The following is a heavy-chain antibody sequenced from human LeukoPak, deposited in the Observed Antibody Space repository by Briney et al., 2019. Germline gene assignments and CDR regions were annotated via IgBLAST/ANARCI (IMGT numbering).Heavy chain of an antibody. D-gene: IGHD2-2*02. CDR3: ASGPDIVVVPAAIWGGWFDP. Sequence: ASVKVSCKASGYTFTGYYMHWVRQATGRGLEWMGWISAYNGNTNYAQKLQGRVTMTTDTSTSTAYMELRSLRSDDTAVYYCASGPDIVVVPAAIWGGWFDPWGQGTLVTVSS. CDR2: ISAYNGNT. CDR1: GYTFTGYY. V-gene: IGHV1-18*04. J-gene: IGHJ5*02.